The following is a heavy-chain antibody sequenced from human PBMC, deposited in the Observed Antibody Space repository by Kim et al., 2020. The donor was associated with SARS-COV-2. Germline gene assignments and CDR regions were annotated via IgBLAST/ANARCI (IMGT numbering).Heavy chain of an antibody. D-gene: IGHD1-26*01. J-gene: IGHJ6*02. V-gene: IGHV3-23*01. CDR3: AKDPISGSYTYYFGMDV. Sequence: KGRFTISSDKSKNTLYLQRNSLRAEDTALYYCAKDPISGSYTYYFGMDVWGQGTTVTVSS.